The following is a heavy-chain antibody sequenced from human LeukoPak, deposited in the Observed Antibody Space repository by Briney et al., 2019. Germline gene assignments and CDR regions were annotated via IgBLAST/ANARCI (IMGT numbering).Heavy chain of an antibody. V-gene: IGHV3-15*07. CDR2: IKSKTDGGTT. CDR1: EFTVNSNY. CDR3: TTAWNYY. D-gene: IGHD1-7*01. Sequence: GGSLRLSCAASEFTVNSNYMNWVRQAPGKGLEWVGRIKSKTDGGTTDYAAPVKGRFTISRDDSKNTLYLHMNSLKTEDTAVYYCTTAWNYYWGQGTLVTVSS. J-gene: IGHJ4*02.